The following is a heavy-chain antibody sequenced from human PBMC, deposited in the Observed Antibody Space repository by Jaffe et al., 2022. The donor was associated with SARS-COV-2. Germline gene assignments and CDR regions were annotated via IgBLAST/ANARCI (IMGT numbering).Heavy chain of an antibody. CDR2: IYWDDDK. Sequence: QITLKESGPTLVKPTQTLTLTCTFSGFSLSTSGVGVGWIRQPPGKALEWLALIYWDDDKRYSPSLKSRLTITKDTSKNQVVLTMTNMDPVDTATYYCAHRRGWGSDGGATIYNYWGQGTLVTVSS. CDR3: AHRRGWGSDGGATIYNY. J-gene: IGHJ4*02. CDR1: GFSLSTSGVG. V-gene: IGHV2-5*02. D-gene: IGHD3-16*01.